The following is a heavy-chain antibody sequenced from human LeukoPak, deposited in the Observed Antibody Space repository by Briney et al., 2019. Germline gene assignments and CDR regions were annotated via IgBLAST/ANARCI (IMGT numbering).Heavy chain of an antibody. CDR3: ARDLHYWVAMDV. V-gene: IGHV3-30-3*01. CDR1: GFTFNSNV. D-gene: IGHD2-8*02. J-gene: IGHJ6*02. CDR2: ISYDGSDK. Sequence: PGRSLRLSCAASGFTFNSNVMHWVRQAPGKGLEWVAVISYDGSDKYYTDSVKGRFTISRDNSKNTLYLQMNSLRAEDTALYYCARDLHYWVAMDVWGQGTTVTVS.